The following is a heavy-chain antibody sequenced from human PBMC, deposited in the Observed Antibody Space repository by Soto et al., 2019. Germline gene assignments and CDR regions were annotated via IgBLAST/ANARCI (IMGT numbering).Heavy chain of an antibody. V-gene: IGHV3-33*01. CDR3: ARDSNSSWYYYYYYGMDV. CDR1: GCTFSSYG. J-gene: IGHJ6*02. Sequence: VGSLRLSCAASGCTFSSYGMHWVRQSPGKGLEWVAVIWYDGSNKYYADSVKGRFTISRDNSKNTLYLQMNSLRAEDTAVYYCARDSNSSWYYYYYYGMDVLGQGTTVNVSS. CDR2: IWYDGSNK. D-gene: IGHD6-13*01.